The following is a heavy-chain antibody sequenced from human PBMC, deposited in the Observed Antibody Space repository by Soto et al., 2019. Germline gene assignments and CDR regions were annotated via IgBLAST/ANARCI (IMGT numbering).Heavy chain of an antibody. CDR2: ISGYNGNT. J-gene: IGHJ4*02. CDR1: GYTLSSFG. V-gene: IGHV1-18*01. D-gene: IGHD2-15*01. Sequence: ASVKVSCKASGYTLSSFGISWVRQAPGQGLEWMGWISGYNGNTNYAQKLQGRVTMTTDTSTSTFYMELRSLRSDDTAVYYCARSSCSAAGCPAPFDYWGQGTLVTVSS. CDR3: ARSSCSAAGCPAPFDY.